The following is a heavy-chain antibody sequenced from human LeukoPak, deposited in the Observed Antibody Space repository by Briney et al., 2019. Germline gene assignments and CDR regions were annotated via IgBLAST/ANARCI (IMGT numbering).Heavy chain of an antibody. CDR1: GYTFTSNY. J-gene: IGHJ4*02. CDR2: IYSRDGST. CDR3: ARDLEGFDY. V-gene: IGHV1-46*01. Sequence: ASVKVSCKASGYTFTSNYIHWVRQAPGQGLEWMGMIYSRDGSTSYAQKFQGRVTVTRDTSTSTVHMELSGLRSEDTAVYYCARDLEGFDYWGQGTLVTVSS.